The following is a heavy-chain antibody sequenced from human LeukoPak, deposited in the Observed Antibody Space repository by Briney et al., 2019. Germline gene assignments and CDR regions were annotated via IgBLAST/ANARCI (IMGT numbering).Heavy chain of an antibody. CDR3: ARDPRSYGPDY. CDR1: GDSVSSNSAA. V-gene: IGHV6-1*01. CDR2: TYYSSKWYY. Sequence: SQTLSLTCALSGDSVSSNSAAWHWIRQSPSRGLEWLGRTYYSSKWYYDYALSVKSRITISPDTSKNQFSLHLNSVTPEDTAVYYCARDPRSYGPDYWGQGTLVTISS. J-gene: IGHJ4*02. D-gene: IGHD5-18*01.